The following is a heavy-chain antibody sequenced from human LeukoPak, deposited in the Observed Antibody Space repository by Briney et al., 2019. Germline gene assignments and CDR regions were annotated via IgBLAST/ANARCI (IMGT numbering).Heavy chain of an antibody. CDR3: ARALTARGSYDY. CDR1: AGSITNYF. CDR2: VYYSGTA. Sequence: KASETLSLTCTVSAGSITNYFWSWIRQPPGKGLEWIGYVYYSGTANYNPSLKGRVTISLDTSKNQFSLNLNSVTAADTAMYYCARALTARGSYDYWGQGTLVPVSS. J-gene: IGHJ4*02. D-gene: IGHD3-10*01. V-gene: IGHV4-59*01.